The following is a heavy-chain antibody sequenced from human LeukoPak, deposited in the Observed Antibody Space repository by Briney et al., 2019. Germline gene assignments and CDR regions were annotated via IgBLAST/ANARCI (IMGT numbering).Heavy chain of an antibody. CDR1: GFTFSSYG. Sequence: GGSLRLSCAASGFTFSSYGMHWLRQAPGKGLEWVAVISYDGSNKYYADSVKGRFTISRDNSKNTLYLQMNSLRPEDTAVYYCAKDQGYSYGYVSYWGQGTLVTVSS. CDR2: ISYDGSNK. J-gene: IGHJ4*02. D-gene: IGHD5-18*01. CDR3: AKDQGYSYGYVSY. V-gene: IGHV3-30*18.